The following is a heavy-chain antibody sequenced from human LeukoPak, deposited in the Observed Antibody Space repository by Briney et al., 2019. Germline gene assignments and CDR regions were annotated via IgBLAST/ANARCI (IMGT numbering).Heavy chain of an antibody. CDR2: MSPNSDNT. Sequence: ASVKVSCKASGYTFTSYDINWVRQATGQGLEWMGWMSPNSDNTGYAQKFQGRVTFTRDTSISTAYMELRSLTPEDTAVYYCARDYGGSSGWFDPWGQGTLVTVSS. D-gene: IGHD4-23*01. CDR3: ARDYGGSSGWFDP. V-gene: IGHV1-8*01. J-gene: IGHJ5*02. CDR1: GYTFTSYD.